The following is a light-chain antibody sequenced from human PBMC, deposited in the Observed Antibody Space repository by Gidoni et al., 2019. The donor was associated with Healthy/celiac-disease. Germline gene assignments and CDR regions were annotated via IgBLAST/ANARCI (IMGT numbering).Light chain of an antibody. Sequence: IQMTQYPSSLSASVGERFTLTCRASQGISHDLAWYQQKPGKVPKLLSYAASTMESGVPARFSGSGSGTDFTLTISSLQPEDVATYYCQKYNSAPPTFGPGTKVDIK. CDR1: QGISHD. J-gene: IGKJ3*01. CDR2: AAS. V-gene: IGKV1-27*01. CDR3: QKYNSAPPT.